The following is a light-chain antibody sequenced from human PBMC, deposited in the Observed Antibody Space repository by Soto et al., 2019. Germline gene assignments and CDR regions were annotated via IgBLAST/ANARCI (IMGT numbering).Light chain of an antibody. CDR3: QQSNSIPPWT. Sequence: DIQMTQSPSSLSASVGDRVTITCRASQTISKYLNWYQHKPGKGPKLLIYGASTLQSGVPSRFSGSGSGTDFTLTISSLQPEDVATYYCQQSNSIPPWTFGQGTKVEV. CDR1: QTISKY. V-gene: IGKV1-39*01. J-gene: IGKJ1*01. CDR2: GAS.